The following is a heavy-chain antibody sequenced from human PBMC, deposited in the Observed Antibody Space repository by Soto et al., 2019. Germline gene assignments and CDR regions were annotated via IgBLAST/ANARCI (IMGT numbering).Heavy chain of an antibody. Sequence: QVQLQESGPGLVKPSETLSLTCTVSGGSITYYYWNWIRQPPGKGLEWIGFIPYTGSTKYNPSLRSRVTISIDTSNNQFPLKRSSVTAAETAVYYCASQSRDVDKSIMYFDSWGQGSLVNVSS. CDR1: GGSITYYY. CDR2: IPYTGST. V-gene: IGHV4-59*08. J-gene: IGHJ4*02. D-gene: IGHD1-20*01. CDR3: ASQSRDVDKSIMYFDS.